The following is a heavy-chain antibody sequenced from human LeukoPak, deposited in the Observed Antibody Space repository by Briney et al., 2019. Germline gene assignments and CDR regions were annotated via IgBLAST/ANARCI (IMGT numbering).Heavy chain of an antibody. CDR2: ISAYNGNT. CDR3: ARIIAAAGNNWFDP. J-gene: IGHJ5*02. CDR1: GYTFTGYY. D-gene: IGHD6-13*01. Sequence: ASVKVSCKASGYTFTGYYMHWVRQAPGQGLEWMGWISAYNGNTNYAQKLQGRVTMTTDTSTSTAYMELRSLRSDDTAVYYCARIIAAAGNNWFDPWGQGTLVTVSS. V-gene: IGHV1-18*04.